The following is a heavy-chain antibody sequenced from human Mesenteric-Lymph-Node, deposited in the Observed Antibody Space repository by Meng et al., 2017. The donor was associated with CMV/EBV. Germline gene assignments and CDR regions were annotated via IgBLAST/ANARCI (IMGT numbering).Heavy chain of an antibody. J-gene: IGHJ4*02. V-gene: IGHV1-46*01. CDR3: ARELRDTYNFDY. CDR2: INPTGGNA. D-gene: IGHD5-24*01. CDR1: RNTFTSYY. Sequence: KTSRNTFTSYYIHWVRQAPGQGLEWIGIINPTGGNAGYAQKFQGRVTMTRDTSATTVYMELSSLGSDDTAVYYCARELRDTYNFDYWGQGTLVTVSS.